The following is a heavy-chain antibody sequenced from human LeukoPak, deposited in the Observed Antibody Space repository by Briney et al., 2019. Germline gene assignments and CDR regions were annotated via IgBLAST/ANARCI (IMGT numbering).Heavy chain of an antibody. D-gene: IGHD3-10*01. V-gene: IGHV4-4*07. CDR3: ASTVLLWFGEWPFDI. CDR1: RDSISGFS. J-gene: IGHJ3*02. CDR2: IYTSGST. Sequence: PSETLSLTCTVSRDSISGFSWSWIRQPAGKGLEWIGRIYTSGSTNYNPSLKSRVTISVDTSKNQFSLKLSSVTAADTAVYYCASTVLLWFGEWPFDIWGQGTMVTVSS.